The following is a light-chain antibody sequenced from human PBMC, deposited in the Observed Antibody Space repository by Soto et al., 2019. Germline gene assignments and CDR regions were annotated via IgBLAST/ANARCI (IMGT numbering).Light chain of an antibody. J-gene: IGKJ1*01. CDR3: QQRSNWPTWT. Sequence: EIVLTQSPGTLSLSPGERATLSCRASQSVSSYLAWYQQKPGQAPRLLIYDASNRATRIPARFSGSGSGTGFTLTISSLEPEDFAVYYCQQRSNWPTWTFGQGTKVEIK. CDR2: DAS. V-gene: IGKV3-11*01. CDR1: QSVSSY.